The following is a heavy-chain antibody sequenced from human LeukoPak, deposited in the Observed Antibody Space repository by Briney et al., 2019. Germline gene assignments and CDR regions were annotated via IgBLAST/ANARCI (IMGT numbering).Heavy chain of an antibody. CDR3: ARSLSSSWTQFDH. D-gene: IGHD6-13*01. J-gene: IGHJ4*02. CDR1: GFTFSSYA. CDR2: ISGSSTFI. Sequence: GGSLRLSCAASGFTFSSYAMNWVRQAPGKGLEWVSSISGSSTFIYYADPVKGRFTISRDNAKNSLYLEMNSLRAEDTAVYYCARSLSSSWTQFDHWGQGTLVTVSS. V-gene: IGHV3-21*01.